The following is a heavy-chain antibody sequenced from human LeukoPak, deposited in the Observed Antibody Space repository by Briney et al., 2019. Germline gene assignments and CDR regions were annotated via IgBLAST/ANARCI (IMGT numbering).Heavy chain of an antibody. CDR3: ARNAGLNYYMDV. Sequence: GGSLRLSCAASGFTVSSNYMSWVRQAPGKGLEWVSSISSSSSYIYXXDSVXXRFTISRDNAKNSLYLQMNSLRAEDTAVYYCARNAGLNYYMDVWGKGTTVTVSS. CDR1: GFTVSSNY. J-gene: IGHJ6*03. CDR2: ISSSSSYI. V-gene: IGHV3-21*01. D-gene: IGHD2-2*01.